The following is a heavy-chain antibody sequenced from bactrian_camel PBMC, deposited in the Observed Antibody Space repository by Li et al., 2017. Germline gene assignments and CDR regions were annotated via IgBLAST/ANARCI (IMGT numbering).Heavy chain of an antibody. CDR3: AAGTEEMTAIQALDVYLWVNY. V-gene: IGHV3S53*01. J-gene: IGHJ4*01. CDR2: IDSDGTT. D-gene: IGHD3*01. Sequence: HVQLVESGGGSVQAGGSLTLSCVASGYTYSSVCLGWFRQAPGKEREGVAVIDSDGTTIYADSVKGRFTISKDNAKNTLYLQMNSLKPEDTAMYYCAAGTEEMTAIQALDVYLWVNYWGQGTQVTVS. CDR1: GYTYSSVC.